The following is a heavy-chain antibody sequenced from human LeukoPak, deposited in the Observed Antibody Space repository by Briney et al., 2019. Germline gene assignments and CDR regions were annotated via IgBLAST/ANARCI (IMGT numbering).Heavy chain of an antibody. CDR2: MNPNSGNT. J-gene: IGHJ4*02. V-gene: IGHV1-8*01. D-gene: IGHD2-15*01. CDR1: GYTFTSYD. CDR3: ARGRYCSGGSCYADY. Sequence: ASVKVSCKASGYTFTSYDINWVRQATGQGLEWMGWMNPNSGNTGYAQKFQGRVTMTRNTSISTAYMELSSLRSEDTAAYHCARGRYCSGGSCYADYWGQGTLVTVSS.